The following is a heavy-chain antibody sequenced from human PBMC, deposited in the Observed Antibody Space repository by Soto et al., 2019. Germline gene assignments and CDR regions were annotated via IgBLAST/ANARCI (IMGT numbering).Heavy chain of an antibody. V-gene: IGHV1-69*12. Sequence: QVQLVQSGAEVKKPGSSVKVSCKASGGTFSSYAISWVRQAPGQGLEWMGGIIPIFGTANYAQKFQGRVTNTANEATSTAYMDLSSLRSEDTAVYYCARQVQAAGYYDGMDVWGQGTTVTVSS. D-gene: IGHD2-2*01. CDR1: GGTFSSYA. CDR2: IIPIFGTA. J-gene: IGHJ6*02. CDR3: ARQVQAAGYYDGMDV.